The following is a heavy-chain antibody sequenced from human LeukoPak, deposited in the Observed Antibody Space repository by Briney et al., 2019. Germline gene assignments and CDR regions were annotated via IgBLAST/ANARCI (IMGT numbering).Heavy chain of an antibody. D-gene: IGHD5-12*01. CDR1: GYTFTSYY. CDR3: ARDAYSGYPADY. J-gene: IGHJ4*02. V-gene: IGHV1-46*01. CDR2: INPSGGST. Sequence: GASVKVSCTASGYTFTSYYMHWVRQAPGQGLEWMGIINPSGGSTSYAQKFQGRVTMTRDTSTSTVYMELSSLRSEDTAVYYCARDAYSGYPADYWGQGTQVTVSS.